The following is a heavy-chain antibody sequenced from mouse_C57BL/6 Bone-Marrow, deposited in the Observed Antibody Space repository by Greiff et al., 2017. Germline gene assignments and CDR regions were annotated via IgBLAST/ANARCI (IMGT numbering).Heavy chain of an antibody. CDR3: TRGYRVDY. J-gene: IGHJ4*01. D-gene: IGHD2-12*01. V-gene: IGHV1-15*01. Sequence: QVQLQQSGAELVRPGASVTLSCKASGYTFTDYEMHWVKQTPVHGLAWIGAIDPETGGTAYNQKFKGKAILTADKSSSTAYMELRSLTSEDSAVYYCTRGYRVDYWGQGTSVTVSS. CDR2: IDPETGGT. CDR1: GYTFTDYE.